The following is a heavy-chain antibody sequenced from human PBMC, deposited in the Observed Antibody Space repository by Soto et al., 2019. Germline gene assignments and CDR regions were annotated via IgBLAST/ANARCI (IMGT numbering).Heavy chain of an antibody. CDR2: ISYDGSNK. V-gene: IGHV3-30-3*01. Sequence: QVQLVESGGGVVQPGRSLRLSCAASGFTFSTYALHWVRQAPGKGLEWVALISYDGSNKYHADSVKGRFTISRDNSKNTLYLQMTSRRGDDTAVYYCARLLPLGTATVDNWGQGTLVTVSS. CDR3: ARLLPLGTATVDN. D-gene: IGHD1-7*01. J-gene: IGHJ4*02. CDR1: GFTFSTYA.